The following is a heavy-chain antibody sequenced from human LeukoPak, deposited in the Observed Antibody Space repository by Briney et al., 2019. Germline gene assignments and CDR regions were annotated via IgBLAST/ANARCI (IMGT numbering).Heavy chain of an antibody. D-gene: IGHD6-6*01. Sequence: SVKVSCKASGGTFSSYAISWVRQAPGQGLEWMGGIIPIFGTADYAQKFQGRVTITTDESTSTAYMELSGLRSEDTAVYYCALDNESSSCMDVWGKGTTVTVSS. CDR3: ALDNESSSCMDV. CDR1: GGTFSSYA. J-gene: IGHJ6*03. CDR2: IIPIFGTA. V-gene: IGHV1-69*05.